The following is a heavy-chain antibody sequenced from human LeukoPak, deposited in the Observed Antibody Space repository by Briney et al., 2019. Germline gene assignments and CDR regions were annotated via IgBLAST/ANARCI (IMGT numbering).Heavy chain of an antibody. CDR1: RFTVTSNY. D-gene: IGHD6-19*01. V-gene: IGHV3-66*01. Sequence: GGSLRLSCAASRFTVTSNYMSWVRQAPGKGLEWCSVIYNGGSTNYADSVKGRFTISRDNSMNTLYLQMNSLRAEDTAVYFCARASQWLAFDNWGQGTLVTVSS. J-gene: IGHJ4*02. CDR2: IYNGGST. CDR3: ARASQWLAFDN.